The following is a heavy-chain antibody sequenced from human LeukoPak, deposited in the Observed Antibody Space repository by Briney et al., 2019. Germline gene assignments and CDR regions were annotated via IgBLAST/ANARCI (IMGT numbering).Heavy chain of an antibody. CDR1: GFTFSSYA. Sequence: PGRSLRLSCAASGFTFSSYAMHWVRQAPGKGLEWVAVISYDGSNKYYADSVKGRFTISRDNSKNTLYLQMNSLRAGDTAVYYCARVRGVIVLDAFDIWGQGTMVTVSS. J-gene: IGHJ3*02. V-gene: IGHV3-30-3*01. CDR3: ARVRGVIVLDAFDI. CDR2: ISYDGSNK. D-gene: IGHD3-16*02.